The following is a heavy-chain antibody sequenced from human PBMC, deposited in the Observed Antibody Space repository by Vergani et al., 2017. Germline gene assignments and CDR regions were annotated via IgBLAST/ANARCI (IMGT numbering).Heavy chain of an antibody. J-gene: IGHJ3*02. V-gene: IGHV4-59*01. CDR2: IYYSGST. Sequence: QVQLQESGPGLVKPSETLSLTCTVSGGSISSYYWSWIRQPPGKGLEWIGYIYYSGSTNYNPSLKSRVTISVDKSKNQFSLKLSSVTAEDTAVYYCARERIGGDAFDIWGQGTMVTVSS. CDR1: GGSISSYY. D-gene: IGHD3-16*02. CDR3: ARERIGGDAFDI.